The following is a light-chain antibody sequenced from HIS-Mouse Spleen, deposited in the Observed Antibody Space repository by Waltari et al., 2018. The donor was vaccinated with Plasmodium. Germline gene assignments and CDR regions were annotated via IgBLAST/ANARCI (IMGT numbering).Light chain of an antibody. CDR2: GAS. CDR1: QSVSSSH. V-gene: IGKV3-20*01. Sequence: IVLTQSPGTLSLSPGEIATLTCMASQSVSSSHLALYQQKPGQAPRLLIYGASSRATGIPVRVSGSGSGTDFILTISRLEPEDFAVYYCQQYGSSGTFGQGTKVEIK. J-gene: IGKJ1*01. CDR3: QQYGSSGT.